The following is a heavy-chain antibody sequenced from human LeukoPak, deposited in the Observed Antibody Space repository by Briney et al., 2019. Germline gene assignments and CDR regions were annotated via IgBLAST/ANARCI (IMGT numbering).Heavy chain of an antibody. CDR2: ISSSSSYI. CDR1: GFTFSSYN. J-gene: IGHJ5*02. CDR3: TRDGFVWFGESDPTNWFDP. D-gene: IGHD3-10*01. Sequence: GPSLRLSCAASGFTFSSYNMNSVRQAPGKGLEWVSSISSSSSYIYYADSVKGRFIISRDNAKNLLYLQMNSVRAEDTAVYYCTRDGFVWFGESDPTNWFDPWGKGTMVTVSS. V-gene: IGHV3-21*01.